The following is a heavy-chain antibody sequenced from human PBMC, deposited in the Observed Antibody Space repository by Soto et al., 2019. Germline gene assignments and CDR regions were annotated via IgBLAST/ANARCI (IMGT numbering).Heavy chain of an antibody. Sequence: SETLSLTCTVSCGSISSGGYYWSWIRQHPGKGLEWIGYIYYSGSTYYNPSLKSRVTISVDTSKNQFSLKLSSVTAADTAVYYCARAPDIVDYYYMDVWGKGTTVTVSS. J-gene: IGHJ6*03. CDR1: CGSISSGGYY. D-gene: IGHD2-15*01. V-gene: IGHV4-31*03. CDR3: ARAPDIVDYYYMDV. CDR2: IYYSGST.